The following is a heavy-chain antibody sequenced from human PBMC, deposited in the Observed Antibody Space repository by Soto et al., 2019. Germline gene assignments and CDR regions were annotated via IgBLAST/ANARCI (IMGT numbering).Heavy chain of an antibody. CDR2: ISSSGGST. J-gene: IGHJ6*02. D-gene: IGHD1-26*01. CDR3: AKERWEGYGMDG. Sequence: EVQLLESGGGLVQPGGSLRLSCAASGFTFNNYAMSWVRQAPGKGLEWVSTISSSGGSTYYADSVKGRFTISRDNSKNTLYLQMNSLRADDTAVYYCAKERWEGYGMDGWGQGNTVTVSS. V-gene: IGHV3-23*01. CDR1: GFTFNNYA.